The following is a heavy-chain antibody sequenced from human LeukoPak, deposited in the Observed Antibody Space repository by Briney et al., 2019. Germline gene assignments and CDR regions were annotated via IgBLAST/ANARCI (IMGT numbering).Heavy chain of an antibody. CDR1: GGSISSHY. V-gene: IGHV4-59*11. CDR3: ARGNYYYYYMDV. Sequence: PSETLSLTCTVSGGSISSHYWSWIRQPPGKGLEWIGYIYYSGSTNYNPSLKSRVTISVDTSKNQFSLKLSSVTAADTAVYYCARGNYYYYYMDVWGKGTTVTISS. J-gene: IGHJ6*03. CDR2: IYYSGST.